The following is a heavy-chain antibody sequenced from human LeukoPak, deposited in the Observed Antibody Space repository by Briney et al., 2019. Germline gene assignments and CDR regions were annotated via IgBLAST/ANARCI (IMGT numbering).Heavy chain of an antibody. D-gene: IGHD3-22*01. CDR2: INPNSGGT. CDR1: GYTFTGYY. J-gene: IGHJ4*02. Sequence: ASVKVSCKASGYTFTGYYMHWVRQAPGQGLEWMGRINPNSGGTNYAQKFQGSVTMTRDTSIRTAYMELSRLRSDDTAVYYCASWGLSYDSSGYPIDYWGQGTLVTVSS. V-gene: IGHV1-2*06. CDR3: ASWGLSYDSSGYPIDY.